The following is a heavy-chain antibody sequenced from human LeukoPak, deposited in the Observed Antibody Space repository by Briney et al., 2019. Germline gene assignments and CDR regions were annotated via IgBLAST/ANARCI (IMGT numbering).Heavy chain of an antibody. V-gene: IGHV4-59*01. J-gene: IGHJ6*03. Sequence: SQTLSLTCTVSGGSISSYYWSWIRQPPGKGLEWIGYIYYSGSTNYNPSLKSRVTISVDTSKNQFSLKLSSVTAADTAVYYCARGGYSYGYYMDVWGKGTTVTVSS. CDR2: IYYSGST. D-gene: IGHD5-18*01. CDR1: GGSISSYY. CDR3: ARGGYSYGYYMDV.